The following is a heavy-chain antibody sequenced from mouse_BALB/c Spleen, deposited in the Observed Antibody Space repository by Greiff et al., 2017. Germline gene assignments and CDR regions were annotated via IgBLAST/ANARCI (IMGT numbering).Heavy chain of an antibody. V-gene: IGHV3-2*02. CDR3: ASYDSYDYYAMDY. D-gene: IGHD2-1*01. Sequence: VQLQQSGPGLVKPSQSLSLTCTVTGYSITSDYVWNLIRQFPGNKLGLIGYISYSGSTSYNPSLKSRISITRDTSKNQFFLQLNSVTPEDTATYYCASYDSYDYYAMDYWGQGTSVTVSS. CDR2: ISYSGST. CDR1: GYSITSDYV. J-gene: IGHJ4*01.